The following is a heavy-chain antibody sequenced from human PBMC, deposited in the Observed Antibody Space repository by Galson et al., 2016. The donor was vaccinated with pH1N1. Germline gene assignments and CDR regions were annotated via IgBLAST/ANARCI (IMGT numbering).Heavy chain of an antibody. J-gene: IGHJ4*02. V-gene: IGHV3-30*04. D-gene: IGHD5-12*01. CDR2: ILYDGTNG. Sequence: LRLSCAASGFTFTSYAMHWVRQAPGKGLEWVAVILYDGTNGYYADSVKGRFTISRDKTQSTVYLQMNSLRTEDTAVYYCARDSEYSGHEGFHWAQGTLVIVSS. CDR3: ARDSEYSGHEGFH. CDR1: GFTFTSYA.